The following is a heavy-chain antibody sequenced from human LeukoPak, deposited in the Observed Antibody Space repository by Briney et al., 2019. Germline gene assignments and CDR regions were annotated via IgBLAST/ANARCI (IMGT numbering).Heavy chain of an antibody. CDR1: GYTFTGYY. D-gene: IGHD2-8*01. CDR3: ARLVHSGVGEDDY. Sequence: ASVKVSCKASGYTFTGYYMHWVRQAPGQGLVWMGWINPNSGGTNYAQKFQGRVTMTRDTSISTAHMALSRLKSDDTAVYYCARLVHSGVGEDDYWGQGTLVTVSS. CDR2: INPNSGGT. V-gene: IGHV1-2*02. J-gene: IGHJ4*02.